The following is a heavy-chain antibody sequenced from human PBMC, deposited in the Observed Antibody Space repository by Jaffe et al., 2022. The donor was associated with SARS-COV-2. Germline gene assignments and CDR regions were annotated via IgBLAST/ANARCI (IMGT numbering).Heavy chain of an antibody. J-gene: IGHJ4*02. D-gene: IGHD2-15*01. CDR3: ARVRGTTSLVLDY. V-gene: IGHV4-59*01. CDR1: GDSMSGYY. Sequence: QVQLQESGPGLVKPSETLSLTCTVSGDSMSGYYWTWIRQPPGKELEWIGFIYYSGSTNYNPSLKSRVTMSVDTSKNQFSLNLSSVTAADTAVYYCARVRGTTSLVLDYWGQGTLVTVSS. CDR2: IYYSGST.